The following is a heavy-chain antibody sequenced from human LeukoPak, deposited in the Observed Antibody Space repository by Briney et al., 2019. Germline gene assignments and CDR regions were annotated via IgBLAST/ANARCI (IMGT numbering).Heavy chain of an antibody. J-gene: IGHJ6*03. Sequence: GGSLRLSCAASGFMFDDYGMSWVRQAPGKGLEWVSGINWNGGSTGYADSVKGRFTISRDNAKNSMYLQMNSLRAEDTAVYYCAKGGAAAGKNYYYYMDVWGKGTTVTVSS. CDR2: INWNGGST. CDR3: AKGGAAAGKNYYYYMDV. V-gene: IGHV3-20*04. D-gene: IGHD6-13*01. CDR1: GFMFDDYG.